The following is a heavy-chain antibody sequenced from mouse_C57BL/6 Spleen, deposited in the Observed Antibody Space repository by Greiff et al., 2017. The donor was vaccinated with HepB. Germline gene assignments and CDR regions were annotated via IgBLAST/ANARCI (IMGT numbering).Heavy chain of an antibody. D-gene: IGHD2-5*01. CDR1: GYAFSSSW. J-gene: IGHJ1*03. CDR3: ARSYYSNHWYFDV. CDR2: IYPGDGDT. Sequence: QVQLKQSGPELVKPGASVKISCKASGYAFSSSWMNWVKQRPGKGLEWIGRIYPGDGDTNYNGKFKGKATLTADKSSSTAYMPLSSLTSEDSAVSFCARSYYSNHWYFDVWGTGTTVTVSS. V-gene: IGHV1-82*01.